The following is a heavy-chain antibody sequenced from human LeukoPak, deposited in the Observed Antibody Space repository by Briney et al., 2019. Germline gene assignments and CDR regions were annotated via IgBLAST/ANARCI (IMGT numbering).Heavy chain of an antibody. J-gene: IGHJ3*02. CDR3: ARDGVAGGETGAFDI. CDR2: INHSGST. V-gene: IGHV4-34*01. D-gene: IGHD2-15*01. Sequence: SETLSLTCAVYGGSFSGYYWSWIRQPPGKGLEWIGEINHSGSTNYNPSLKSRVTISVDRSKNQFSLKLSSVTAADTAVYYCARDGVAGGETGAFDIWGQGTMVTVSS. CDR1: GGSFSGYY.